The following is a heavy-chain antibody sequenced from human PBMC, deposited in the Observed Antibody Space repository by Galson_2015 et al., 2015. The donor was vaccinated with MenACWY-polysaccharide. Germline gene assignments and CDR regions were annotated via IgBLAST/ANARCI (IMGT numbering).Heavy chain of an antibody. D-gene: IGHD4-17*01. CDR2: INPKSGYS. CDR1: GYTFTNYD. Sequence: VKVSCKASGYTFTNYDINWVRQATGQGPEWMGWINPKSGYSGYAQRFHGRVTLTKDTSISTAYLELSDLRSEDTAVYYCARTYGDFDYWGQGTLVTVSS. V-gene: IGHV1-8*01. J-gene: IGHJ4*02. CDR3: ARTYGDFDY.